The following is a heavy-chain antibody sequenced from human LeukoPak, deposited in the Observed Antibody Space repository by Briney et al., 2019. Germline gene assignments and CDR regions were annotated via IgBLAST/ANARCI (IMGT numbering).Heavy chain of an antibody. CDR1: GGSISSYY. V-gene: IGHV4-4*09. J-gene: IGHJ4*02. CDR2: IYTSGST. Sequence: SETLSLTCTVSGGSISSYYWSWIRQPPGKGLEWIGYIYTSGSTNYNPSLRSRVSISVDTSKNQFSLKLSSVTAADTAVYYCARHETTSGSNAYFDYWGQGTLVTVSS. D-gene: IGHD1-26*01. CDR3: ARHETTSGSNAYFDY.